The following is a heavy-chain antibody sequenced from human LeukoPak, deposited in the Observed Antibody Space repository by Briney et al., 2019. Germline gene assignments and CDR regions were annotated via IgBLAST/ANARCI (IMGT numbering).Heavy chain of an antibody. CDR1: GGSFSGYY. CDR2: INHSGST. Sequence: SETLSLTCAVYGGSFSGYYWSWIRQPPGKGLEWIGEINHSGSTNYNPSLKSRVTISVDTSKNQFSLKLSSVTAADTAVYYCARDPSRVWGSYGFDYWGQGTLVTVSS. V-gene: IGHV4-34*01. D-gene: IGHD3-16*01. J-gene: IGHJ4*02. CDR3: ARDPSRVWGSYGFDY.